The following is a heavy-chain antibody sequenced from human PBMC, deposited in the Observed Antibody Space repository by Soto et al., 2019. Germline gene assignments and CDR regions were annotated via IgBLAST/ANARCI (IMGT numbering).Heavy chain of an antibody. J-gene: IGHJ4*02. CDR1: GASLSSGEHY. V-gene: IGHV4-30-4*01. D-gene: IGHD3-22*01. Sequence: PSETLSLTCSVSGASLSSGEHYWNWIRQPPGKGLEWIGYIYFDGNAYYHPSLKSRVTISVDKSNNQFSLKLSSVTAADTAVHDCARDSLHGYDFESWGQGTLVTVSS. CDR2: IYFDGNA. CDR3: ARDSLHGYDFES.